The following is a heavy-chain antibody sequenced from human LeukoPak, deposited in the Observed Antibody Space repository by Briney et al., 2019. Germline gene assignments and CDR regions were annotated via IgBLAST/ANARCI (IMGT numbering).Heavy chain of an antibody. Sequence: GASVKVSCKASGYTFTGFCIHWVRQTPGQGLEWMGWISAYNGNTNYAQKLQGRVTMTTDTSTSTAYMELRSLRSDDTAVYYCARALRRFDPWGQGTLVTVSS. V-gene: IGHV1-18*04. J-gene: IGHJ5*02. CDR1: GYTFTGFC. CDR3: ARALRRFDP. CDR2: ISAYNGNT. D-gene: IGHD4-17*01.